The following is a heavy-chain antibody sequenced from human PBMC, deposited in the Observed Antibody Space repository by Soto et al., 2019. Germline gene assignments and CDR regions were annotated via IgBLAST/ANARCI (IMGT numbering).Heavy chain of an antibody. V-gene: IGHV4-38-2*01. Sequence: SETLSLTCAVSGYSISSGYYWGWLRQPPGKGLEWIGSIYRGGSTYYNPSLNSRLTLSIDMTNNHVSLILNSVTAADTAVYYCARVGPWVPYYYDSSPYTFENWFDPWGQGTLVTVSS. J-gene: IGHJ5*02. CDR1: GYSISSGYY. CDR3: ARVGPWVPYYYDSSPYTFENWFDP. D-gene: IGHD3-22*01. CDR2: IYRGGST.